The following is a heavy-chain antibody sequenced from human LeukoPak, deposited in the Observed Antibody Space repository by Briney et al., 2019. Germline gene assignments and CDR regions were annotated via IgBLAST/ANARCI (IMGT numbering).Heavy chain of an antibody. CDR3: TREFSGDYDILTDYYEGNAFDY. D-gene: IGHD3-9*01. Sequence: GGSLRLSCAASGFTFSRYWTHWVRHAPGKGPVWVSRFNSDGSNTRYADSVKGRFTISRDNAKNTLYLQMNSLRAEDTAVYYCTREFSGDYDILTDYYEGNAFDYWGQGTLVAVSS. V-gene: IGHV3-74*01. J-gene: IGHJ4*02. CDR2: FNSDGSNT. CDR1: GFTFSRYW.